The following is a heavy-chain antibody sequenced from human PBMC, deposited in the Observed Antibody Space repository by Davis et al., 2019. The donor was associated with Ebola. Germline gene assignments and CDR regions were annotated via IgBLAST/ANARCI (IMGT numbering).Heavy chain of an antibody. V-gene: IGHV3-30*03. CDR2: ISYDGSNK. CDR3: TTILYSSSWYTRDY. CDR1: GFTFSSYG. Sequence: PGGSLRLSCAASGFTFSSYGMHWVRQAPGKGLEWVAVISYDGSNKYYADSVKGRFTISRDNSKNTLYLQMNSLKTEDTAVYYCTTILYSSSWYTRDYWGQGTLVTVSS. D-gene: IGHD6-13*01. J-gene: IGHJ4*02.